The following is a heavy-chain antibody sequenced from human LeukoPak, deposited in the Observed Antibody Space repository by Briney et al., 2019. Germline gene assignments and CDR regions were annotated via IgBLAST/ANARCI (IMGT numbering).Heavy chain of an antibody. CDR1: GGSISSYY. V-gene: IGHV4-59*01. D-gene: IGHD2-2*01. J-gene: IGHJ6*02. CDR3: ARAEAAIYYYYGMDV. CDR2: IYYSGST. Sequence: SETLPLTCTVSGGSISSYYWSWIRQPPGKGLEWIGYIYYSGSTNYNPSLKSRVTISVDTSKNQFSLKLSSVTAADTAVYYCARAEAAIYYYYGMDVWGQGTTVTVSS.